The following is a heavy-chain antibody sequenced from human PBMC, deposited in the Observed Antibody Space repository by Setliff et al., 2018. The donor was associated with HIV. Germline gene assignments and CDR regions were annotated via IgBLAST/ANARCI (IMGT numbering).Heavy chain of an antibody. CDR1: GGSISSSSSF. CDR3: ARQKTVTTYFDY. CDR2: IYYSGST. J-gene: IGHJ4*02. D-gene: IGHD4-17*01. V-gene: IGHV4-39*01. Sequence: TLSLTCTVSGGSISSSSSFWGWIRQPPGKGLEWIGSIYYSGSTYYNPSLQSRVTISVDTSKNQFSLKLSSVTAADTAVYYCARQKTVTTYFDYWGQGTLVTSPQ.